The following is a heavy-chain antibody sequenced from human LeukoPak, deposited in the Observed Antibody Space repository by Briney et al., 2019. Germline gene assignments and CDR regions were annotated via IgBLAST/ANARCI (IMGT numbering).Heavy chain of an antibody. CDR1: GFTFSSYW. CDR3: ARGHTAVTRHFDF. Sequence: GGSLRLSCAASGFTFSSYWMTWVRQAPGKGLEWVSIISSGSSAIFSADALKGRFTISRDDAKNLLYLDMNSLRAEDTAVYYCARGHTAVTRHFDFWGQGTLVTVSS. D-gene: IGHD4-17*01. V-gene: IGHV3-21*01. CDR2: ISSGSSAI. J-gene: IGHJ4*02.